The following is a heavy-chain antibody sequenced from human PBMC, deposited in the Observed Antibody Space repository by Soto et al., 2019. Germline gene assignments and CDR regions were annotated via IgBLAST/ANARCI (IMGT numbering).Heavy chain of an antibody. CDR3: ARAAYYYESSSYYPGDY. J-gene: IGHJ4*02. CDR2: IIPIFGTA. D-gene: IGHD3-22*01. CDR1: GGTFSSYA. V-gene: IGHV1-69*13. Sequence: GASVKVSCKASGGTFSSYAISWVRQAPGQGLEWMGGIIPIFGTANYAQKFQGRVTITADESTSTAYMELSSLRSEDTAVYYCARAAYYYESSSYYPGDYWGEETLVTVSS.